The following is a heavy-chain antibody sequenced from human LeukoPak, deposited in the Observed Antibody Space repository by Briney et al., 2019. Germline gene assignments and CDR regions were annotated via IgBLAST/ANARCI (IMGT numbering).Heavy chain of an antibody. Sequence: PGGSLRLSCAASGFTFSDHYMDWVRQAPGKGREWVGRTRNKANSYTTEYAASVKGRFTISRDDSKNSLYLQMNSLKTEDTAVYYCARVYSSSWYGTYFDYWGQGTLVTVSS. CDR3: ARVYSSSWYGTYFDY. J-gene: IGHJ4*02. CDR1: GFTFSDHY. CDR2: TRNKANSYTT. D-gene: IGHD6-13*01. V-gene: IGHV3-72*01.